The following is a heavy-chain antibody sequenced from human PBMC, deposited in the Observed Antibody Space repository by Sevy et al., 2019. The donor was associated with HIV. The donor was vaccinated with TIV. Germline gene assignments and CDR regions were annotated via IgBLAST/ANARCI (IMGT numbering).Heavy chain of an antibody. CDR1: GFTFDTYW. J-gene: IGHJ5*01. CDR2: CDPRGNER. Sequence: GGSLRLSCAASGFTFDTYWMGWVRQAPGRGLEWVASCDPRGNERDYLDSLKGRFTISRDNAKNSLYLQMHSLKAGDTALYYCVRVLWDVLVVPAATPSPWLDSWGQGTLVTVSS. CDR3: VRVLWDVLVVPAATPSPWLDS. D-gene: IGHD1-26*01. V-gene: IGHV3-7*01.